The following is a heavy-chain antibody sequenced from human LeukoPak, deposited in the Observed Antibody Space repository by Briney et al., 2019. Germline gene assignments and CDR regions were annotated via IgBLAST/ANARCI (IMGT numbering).Heavy chain of an antibody. J-gene: IGHJ4*02. CDR2: INSDGRST. Sequence: GGSLRLSCAASGFTFSRYWMHWGRQAPGKGLVWVSRINSDGRSTSYADSVRGRFTISRDNAKSMLYLQMNSLRVEDTAVYYCARDDPGIVGAPTGIDYWGQRNLCSVSS. V-gene: IGHV3-74*01. CDR1: GFTFSRYW. CDR3: ARDDPGIVGAPTGIDY. D-gene: IGHD1-26*01.